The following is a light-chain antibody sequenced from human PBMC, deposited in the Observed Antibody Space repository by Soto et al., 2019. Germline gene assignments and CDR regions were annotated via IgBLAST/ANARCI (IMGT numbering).Light chain of an antibody. Sequence: QSVLTQPASVSGSPGQSITISCTGTSSDVGGYNYVSWYQQYPGKAPKLIIYDVSNRPSGVSNRYSGSKSGNTASLTISGLQAEDEADYYCSSYTSISTVVFGGGTKLTVL. V-gene: IGLV2-14*03. CDR3: SSYTSISTVV. CDR1: SSDVGGYNY. J-gene: IGLJ2*01. CDR2: DVS.